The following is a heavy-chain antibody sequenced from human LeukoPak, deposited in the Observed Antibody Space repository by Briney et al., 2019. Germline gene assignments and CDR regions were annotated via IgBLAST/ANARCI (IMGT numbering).Heavy chain of an antibody. V-gene: IGHV4-4*07. Sequence: SETLSLTCTVSGGSISSYYWSWIRQPAGKGLEWIGRIYTSGSTNYNPSLKSRVTMSVDTSKNQFSLKLSSVTAADTAVYYCARDLCSSTSCYMGGWFDPWDQGTLVTVSS. J-gene: IGHJ5*02. CDR1: GGSISSYY. CDR2: IYTSGST. CDR3: ARDLCSSTSCYMGGWFDP. D-gene: IGHD2-2*02.